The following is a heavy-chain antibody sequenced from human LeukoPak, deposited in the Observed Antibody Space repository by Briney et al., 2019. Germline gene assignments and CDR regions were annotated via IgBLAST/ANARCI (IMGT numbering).Heavy chain of an antibody. CDR3: ARSISYGKSEYFDY. V-gene: IGHV4-61*02. CDR1: GGSISSGSYY. CDR2: IYTSGST. J-gene: IGHJ4*02. D-gene: IGHD5-18*01. Sequence: SQTLSLTCTVSGGSISSGSYYWSWIRQPAGKGLEWIGRIYTSGSTNYNPSLKSRVTISVDTSKNQFSLKLSSVTAADTAVYYCARSISYGKSEYFDYWGQGTLVTVSS.